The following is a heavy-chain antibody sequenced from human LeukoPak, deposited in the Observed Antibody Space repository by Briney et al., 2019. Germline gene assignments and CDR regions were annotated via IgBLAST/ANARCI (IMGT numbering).Heavy chain of an antibody. CDR3: ARRGRGGYSYGTFDY. CDR1: GYSFTSYW. Sequence: GESLKFSCKGSGYSFTSYWIGWGRQMPGKGLEGRMVIYPGCAGTRYSPSFQGQVTISADKSMNTCYLQWSSLNAADTAVYYCARRGRGGYSYGTFDYWGQGTMVTVPS. D-gene: IGHD5-18*01. CDR2: IYPGCAGT. J-gene: IGHJ4*02. V-gene: IGHV5-51*01.